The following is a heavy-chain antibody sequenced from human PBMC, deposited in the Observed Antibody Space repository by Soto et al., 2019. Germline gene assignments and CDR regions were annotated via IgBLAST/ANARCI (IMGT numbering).Heavy chain of an antibody. CDR2: INAGNGNT. V-gene: IGHV1-3*01. CDR1: GYTFTSYA. CDR3: TRNAAYCGGDCYLYWYFDL. D-gene: IGHD2-21*02. Sequence: GASVKVSCKASGYTFTSYAMHWVRQAPGQRLEWMGWINAGNGNTKYSQKFQDRVTITRDTSASTVYMELSSLRFEDTAVYYCTRNAAYCGGDCYLYWYFDLWGRGTLVTVSS. J-gene: IGHJ2*01.